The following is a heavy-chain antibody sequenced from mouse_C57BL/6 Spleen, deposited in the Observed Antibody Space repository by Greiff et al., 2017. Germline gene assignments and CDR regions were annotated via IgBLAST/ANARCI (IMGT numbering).Heavy chain of an antibody. D-gene: IGHD2-5*01. V-gene: IGHV1-72*01. CDR1: GYTFTSYW. Sequence: QVQLQQPGAELVKPGASVKLSCKASGYTFTSYWMHWVKQRPGRGLEWLGRIDPNSGGTKYNEKFRSKATLTVDKPSSTAYMQLSSLTSEDSAVYYCARSYYSNPYYYAMDYWGQGTSVTVSS. J-gene: IGHJ4*01. CDR3: ARSYYSNPYYYAMDY. CDR2: IDPNSGGT.